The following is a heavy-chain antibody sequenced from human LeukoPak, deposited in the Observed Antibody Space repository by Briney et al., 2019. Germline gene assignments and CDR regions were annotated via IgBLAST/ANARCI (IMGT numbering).Heavy chain of an antibody. CDR3: ARRAGQGDAFDI. Sequence: SETLSLTCAVYGGSFSGYYWSWIRQPPGKGLEWIGEINHSGSTNYNPSLKSRVTISVDTSKNQFSLKLSSVTAADTAVYYCARRAGQGDAFDIWGQGTMVTVSS. CDR1: GGSFSGYY. J-gene: IGHJ3*02. V-gene: IGHV4-34*01. CDR2: INHSGST.